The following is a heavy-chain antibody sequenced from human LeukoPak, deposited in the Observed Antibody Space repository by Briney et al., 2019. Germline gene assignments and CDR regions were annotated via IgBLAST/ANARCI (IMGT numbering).Heavy chain of an antibody. V-gene: IGHV3-23*01. CDR3: AKDRIVVVPAPNWFDP. D-gene: IGHD2-2*01. Sequence: GVSLRLSCAASGFTFSSYAMSWVRQAPGKGLEWVSAISGSGGSTYYADSVKGRFTISRDNSKNTLYLQMNSLRAEDTAVYYCAKDRIVVVPAPNWFDPWGQGTLVTVSS. CDR2: ISGSGGST. CDR1: GFTFSSYA. J-gene: IGHJ5*02.